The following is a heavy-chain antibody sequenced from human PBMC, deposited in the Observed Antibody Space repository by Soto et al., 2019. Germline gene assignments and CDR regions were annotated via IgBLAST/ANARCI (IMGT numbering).Heavy chain of an antibody. D-gene: IGHD5-12*01. V-gene: IGHV4-31*03. J-gene: IGHJ6*02. CDR1: GGSISSGGYY. CDR3: ASSSGYVFWRGMDV. CDR2: IYYSGST. Sequence: PSETLSLTCTVSGGSISSGGYYWSWIRQHPGKGLEWIGYIYYSGSTNYNPSLKSRVTISVDTSKNQFSLKLSSVTAADTAVYYCASSSGYVFWRGMDVWGQGTTVTVSS.